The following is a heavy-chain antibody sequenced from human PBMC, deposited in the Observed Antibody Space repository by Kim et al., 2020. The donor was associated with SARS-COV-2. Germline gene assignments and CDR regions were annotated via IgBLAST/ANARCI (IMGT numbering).Heavy chain of an antibody. D-gene: IGHD6-13*01. J-gene: IGHJ6*02. Sequence: SVKVSCKASGGTFSSYAISWVRQAPGQGLEWMGGIIPIFGTANYAQKFQGRVTITADESTSTAYMELSSLRSEDTAVYYCARVPDSSSWYDGYGMDVWGQGTTVTVSS. CDR1: GGTFSSYA. CDR3: ARVPDSSSWYDGYGMDV. CDR2: IIPIFGTA. V-gene: IGHV1-69*13.